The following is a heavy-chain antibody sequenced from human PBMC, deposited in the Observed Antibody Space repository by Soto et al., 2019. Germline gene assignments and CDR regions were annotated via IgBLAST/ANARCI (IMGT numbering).Heavy chain of an antibody. V-gene: IGHV1-24*01. CDR2: FDPEDGET. J-gene: IGHJ6*02. Sequence: GASVKVSCKVSGYTLTELSMHWVRQAPGKGLEWMGGFDPEDGETMYAQKFQGRVTMTEDTSTDTAYMELSRLRSEDPAVYYCATGRSSSSYYYYGMDVWGQGTTVTVSS. CDR3: ATGRSSSSYYYYGMDV. CDR1: GYTLTELS. D-gene: IGHD6-6*01.